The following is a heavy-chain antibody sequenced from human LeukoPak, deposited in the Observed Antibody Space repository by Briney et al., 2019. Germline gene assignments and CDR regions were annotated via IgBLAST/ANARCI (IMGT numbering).Heavy chain of an antibody. D-gene: IGHD2-2*02. V-gene: IGHV3-73*01. CDR3: TRQAGGYCSSTSCYTVSWEGYYYYYMDV. Sequence: TGGSLRLSCAASGFTFSGSAMHWVRQASGKGLEWVGRIRSKANSYATAYAASVKGRFTISRDDSKNTAYLQMNSLKTEDTAVYYCTRQAGGYCSSTSCYTVSWEGYYYYYMDVWGKGTTVTVSS. CDR2: IRSKANSYAT. J-gene: IGHJ6*03. CDR1: GFTFSGSA.